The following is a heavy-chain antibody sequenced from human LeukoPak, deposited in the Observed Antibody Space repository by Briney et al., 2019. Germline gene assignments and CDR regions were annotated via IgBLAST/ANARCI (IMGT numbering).Heavy chain of an antibody. V-gene: IGHV4-39*01. CDR2: IYDSGST. CDR3: ARQSSTSPRFDP. CDR1: GGSIRSSYYY. J-gene: IGHJ5*02. D-gene: IGHD2-2*01. Sequence: SGTLSLTCTVSGGSIRSSYYYWGWIRQPPGKGLEWIGSIYDSGSTYYNPSLKSRVTISVDTSKNQFSLKLNSVTAADTAVYYCARQSSTSPRFDPWGQGTLVTVSS.